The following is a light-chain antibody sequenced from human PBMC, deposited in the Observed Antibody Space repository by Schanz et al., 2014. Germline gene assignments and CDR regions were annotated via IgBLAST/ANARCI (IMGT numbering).Light chain of an antibody. CDR1: QSVSSN. J-gene: IGKJ1*01. Sequence: EVVMTQSPVTLSVSPGERATLSCRASQSVSSNLAWYQQKRGQAPRLLIFGASTRATGIPARFSGSGSGTDFTLTISRLEPEDFAVYYCQQHGTLPVTFGQGTKVEIK. CDR3: QQHGTLPVT. V-gene: IGKV3-20*01. CDR2: GAS.